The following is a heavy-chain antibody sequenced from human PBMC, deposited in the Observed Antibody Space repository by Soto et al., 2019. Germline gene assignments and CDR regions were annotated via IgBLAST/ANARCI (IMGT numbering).Heavy chain of an antibody. Sequence: GGSLRLSCAASGFTFDDYGMSWVRQAPGKGLEWVSGINWNGGSTGYADAVKGRFTISRDNAKNSLYLQMNSLRAEDTALYHCARDQILWFGELLYNWFDPWGQGTLVTVSS. CDR3: ARDQILWFGELLYNWFDP. CDR2: INWNGGST. J-gene: IGHJ5*02. V-gene: IGHV3-20*01. CDR1: GFTFDDYG. D-gene: IGHD3-10*01.